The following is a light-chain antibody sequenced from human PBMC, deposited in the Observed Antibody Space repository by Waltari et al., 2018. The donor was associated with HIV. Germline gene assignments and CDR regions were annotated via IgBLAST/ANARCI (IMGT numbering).Light chain of an antibody. V-gene: IGLV1-51*01. Sequence: HSVFTQPPSVAASSGQKVTISCSGSSSTIGPNFVSCYQQLPGIAPKLLIYDKRTRPSGKRDRFSGSKSGTSATLAITGLQTGDEADYYWGTWDGSLNGWAFGGGTKVSV. CDR1: SSTIGPNF. CDR3: GTWDGSLNGWA. J-gene: IGLJ3*02. CDR2: DKR.